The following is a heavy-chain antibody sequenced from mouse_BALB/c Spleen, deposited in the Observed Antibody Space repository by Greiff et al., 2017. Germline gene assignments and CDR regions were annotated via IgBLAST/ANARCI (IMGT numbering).Heavy chain of an antibody. CDR3: ARHGSLGRWYFDV. J-gene: IGHJ1*01. Sequence: DVHLVESGGGLVKPGGSLKLSCAASGFAFSSYDMSWVRQTPEKRLEWVAYISSGGGSTYYPDTVKGRFTISRDNAKNTLYLQMSSLKSEDTAMYYCARHGSLGRWYFDVWGAGTTVTVSS. V-gene: IGHV5-12-1*01. D-gene: IGHD4-1*01. CDR1: GFAFSSYD. CDR2: ISSGGGST.